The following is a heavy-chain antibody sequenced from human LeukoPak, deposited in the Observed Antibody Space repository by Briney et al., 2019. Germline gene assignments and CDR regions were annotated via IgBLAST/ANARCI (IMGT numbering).Heavy chain of an antibody. V-gene: IGHV3-53*01. CDR2: IYSCGST. CDR1: GFTVSGNY. Sequence: GGSLRLSCAASGFTVSGNYIFWVRQAPGKGLEGGSVIYSCGSTYYADSVKGRCTISRDNYKRTLYLQMNSLRAEDTAVYYCASWGSGEAFDIWREGTMVTVPS. J-gene: IGHJ3*02. D-gene: IGHD6-19*01. CDR3: ASWGSGEAFDI.